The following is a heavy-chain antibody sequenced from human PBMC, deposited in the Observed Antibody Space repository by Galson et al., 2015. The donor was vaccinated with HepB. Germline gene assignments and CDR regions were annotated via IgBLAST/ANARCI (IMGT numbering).Heavy chain of an antibody. CDR1: GFTFSSYW. CDR3: ARGPTDSAMVRGVLPTR. D-gene: IGHD3-10*01. J-gene: IGHJ4*02. Sequence: SLRLSCAASGFTFSSYWMHWVRQAPGKGLVWVSRINSDGSSTSYADSVKGRFTISRDNAKNTLYLQMNSLRAEDTAVYYCARGPTDSAMVRGVLPTRWGQGTLVTVSS. CDR2: INSDGSST. V-gene: IGHV3-74*01.